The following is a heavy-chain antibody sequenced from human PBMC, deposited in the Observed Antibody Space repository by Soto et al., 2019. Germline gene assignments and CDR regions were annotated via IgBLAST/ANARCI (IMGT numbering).Heavy chain of an antibody. D-gene: IGHD2-15*01. CDR1: GGSISSGDYY. V-gene: IGHV4-30-4*01. J-gene: IGHJ1*01. CDR2: IYYSGST. Sequence: SETLSLTCTVSGGSISSGDYYWSWIRQPPGKGLEWIGYIYYSGSTYYNPSLKSRVTISVDTSKNQFSLKLSSVAAADTAVYYCARGDGYSHEYFQHWGQGTLVTVSS. CDR3: ARGDGYSHEYFQH.